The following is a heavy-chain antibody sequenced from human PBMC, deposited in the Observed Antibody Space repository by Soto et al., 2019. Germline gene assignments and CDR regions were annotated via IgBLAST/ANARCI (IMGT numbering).Heavy chain of an antibody. CDR2: IYYSGST. J-gene: IGHJ3*02. D-gene: IGHD3-10*01. CDR3: AREGRGDAFDI. CDR1: GGSISSYY. V-gene: IGHV4-59*01. Sequence: PSETLSLTCTVSGGSISSYYWSWIRQPPGRGLDWIGYIYYSGSTNYNPSLKSRVTISVDTSKNQFSLKLSSVTAADTAVYYCAREGRGDAFDIWGQGTMVTVSS.